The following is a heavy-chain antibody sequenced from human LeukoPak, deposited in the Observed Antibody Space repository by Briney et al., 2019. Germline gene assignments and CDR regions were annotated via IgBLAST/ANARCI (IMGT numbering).Heavy chain of an antibody. J-gene: IGHJ4*02. CDR3: ARAGDVIVEEYSDF. D-gene: IGHD2-15*01. V-gene: IGHV3-30-3*01. CDR1: GFNFSAYA. Sequence: GGSLRLSCAASGFNFSAYAMHWVRQAPGRGLEWVTLISYDATRKSYGDSVQGRFTISRDNAKNTVYLQLNSLRSEDTAVYYCARAGDVIVEEYSDFWGQGTLVTVSS. CDR2: ISYDATRK.